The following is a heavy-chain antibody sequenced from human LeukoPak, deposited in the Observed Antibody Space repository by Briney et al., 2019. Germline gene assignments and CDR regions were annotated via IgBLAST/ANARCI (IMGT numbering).Heavy chain of an antibody. CDR1: GYTFTGYY. J-gene: IGHJ4*02. V-gene: IGHV1-69*13. D-gene: IGHD5-12*01. Sequence: GASVKVSCKASGYTFTGYYMHWVRQAPGQGLEWMGGIIPIFGTANYAQKFQGRVTITADESTSTAYMELSSLRSEDTAVYYCARVDHFDYWGQGTLVTVSS. CDR2: IIPIFGTA. CDR3: ARVDHFDY.